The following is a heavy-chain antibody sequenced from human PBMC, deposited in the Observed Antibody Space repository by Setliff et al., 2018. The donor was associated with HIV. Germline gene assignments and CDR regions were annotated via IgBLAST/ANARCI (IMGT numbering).Heavy chain of an antibody. CDR3: ARGNTGFDY. CDR1: GDSLSSGDYY. CDR2: VYHTGAT. J-gene: IGHJ4*02. Sequence: SETLSLTCTVSGDSLSSGDYYWSWIRQPPGRGLEWVGYVYHTGATYYNPSLRSRLTLSVDTSTNQFSLRLSSLTAADTAVYYCARGNTGFDYWGRGSLVTVSS. V-gene: IGHV4-30-4*08.